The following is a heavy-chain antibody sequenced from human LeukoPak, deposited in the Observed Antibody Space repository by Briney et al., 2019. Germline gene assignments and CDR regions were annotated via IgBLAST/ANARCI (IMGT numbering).Heavy chain of an antibody. CDR2: ISYDGSNK. CDR1: GFTFSSYG. Sequence: PGRSLRLSCAASGFTFSSYGMHWVRQAPGKGLEWVAVISYDGSNKYYADSVKGRFTISRDNSKNTLYLQMNSLRAEDTAVYYCAKDPSVGVLLRFLEWLLPYFDYWGQGTLVTVSS. D-gene: IGHD3-3*01. CDR3: AKDPSVGVLLRFLEWLLPYFDY. V-gene: IGHV3-30*18. J-gene: IGHJ4*02.